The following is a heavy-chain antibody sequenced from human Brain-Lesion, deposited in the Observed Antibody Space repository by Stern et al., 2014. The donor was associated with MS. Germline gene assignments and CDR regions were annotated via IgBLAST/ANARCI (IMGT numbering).Heavy chain of an antibody. CDR1: GGSISSGGYY. V-gene: IGHV4-61*02. Sequence: QVQLVESGPGLVKPSQTLSLSCTVSGGSISSGGYYWSWIRQPAGKGLEWIGRIFNSGSTSYNPSLKGRVTISIAPSKNQFSLRLNSMTAADTAVYYCARGRVVPGFQYYATDVWGQGTTVIVSS. D-gene: IGHD2-2*01. CDR3: ARGRVVPGFQYYATDV. CDR2: IFNSGST. J-gene: IGHJ6*02.